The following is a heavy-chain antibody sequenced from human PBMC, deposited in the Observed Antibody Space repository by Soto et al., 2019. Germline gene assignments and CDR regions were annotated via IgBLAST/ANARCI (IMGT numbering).Heavy chain of an antibody. D-gene: IGHD2-2*01. CDR3: ARESGGSTSSYYYCYMDV. CDR2: INHSGST. CDR1: GGSFSGYY. V-gene: IGHV4-34*01. Sequence: SETLSLTYAVYGGSFSGYYWSWIRQPPGKGLEWIGEINHSGSTNYNPSLKSRVTISVDTSKNQFSLKLSSVTAADTAVYYCARESGGSTSSYYYCYMDVWGKGTTVTVSS. J-gene: IGHJ6*03.